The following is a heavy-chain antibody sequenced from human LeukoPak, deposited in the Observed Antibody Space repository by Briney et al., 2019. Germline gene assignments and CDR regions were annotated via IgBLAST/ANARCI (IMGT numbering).Heavy chain of an antibody. CDR3: ARASSPYYYESSGYIA. CDR2: ISSTGSAI. Sequence: GGSLTLSCAASGFTFSSYEMNWVRQATGKGLEWISYISSTGSAIYYADSVKGRFAISRDNAKNSLYLQMNSLRAEETAVYYCARASSPYYYESSGYIAWGQGNPGHRLL. D-gene: IGHD3-22*01. V-gene: IGHV3-48*03. CDR1: GFTFSSYE. J-gene: IGHJ5*02.